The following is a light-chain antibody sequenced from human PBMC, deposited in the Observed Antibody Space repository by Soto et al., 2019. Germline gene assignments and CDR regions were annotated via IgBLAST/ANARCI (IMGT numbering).Light chain of an antibody. CDR3: QQYSDAPIT. V-gene: IGKV3-15*01. J-gene: IGKJ3*01. CDR1: QSVTNN. Sequence: EIVMTQSPTTLSVSPGERATLSCRASQSVTNNLAWYQQRTGQAPRLLIRGASTSASGVPARFSGSGSGTDFTHTISSLQSEDFAVYYCQQYSDAPITFGPGTKVDLK. CDR2: GAS.